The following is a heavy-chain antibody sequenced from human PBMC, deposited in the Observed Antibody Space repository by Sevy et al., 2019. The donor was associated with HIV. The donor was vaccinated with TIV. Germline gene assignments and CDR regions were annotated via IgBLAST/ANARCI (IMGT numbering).Heavy chain of an antibody. V-gene: IGHV3-15*01. CDR3: TIYPVHFV. CDR2: IKSNTDGATT. CDR1: GFTFTNVW. Sequence: GGSLRLSCAASGFTFTNVWMSWVRQAPGKGLEWVGRIKSNTDGATTDYAAPVKGRFTISRDDSKNTLYLQMHSLKTDDTAVCYCTIYPVHFVWGQGTLVTVSS. J-gene: IGHJ4*02. D-gene: IGHD2-2*02.